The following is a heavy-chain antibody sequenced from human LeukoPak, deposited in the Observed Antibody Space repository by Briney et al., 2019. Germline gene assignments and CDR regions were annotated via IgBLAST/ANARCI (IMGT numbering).Heavy chain of an antibody. J-gene: IGHJ6*03. D-gene: IGHD5-12*01. CDR2: IRYDGSNK. Sequence: GGSLRLSCAASGFTFSSYGMHWVRQAPGKGLEWVALIRYDGSNKYYADSVKGRFTISRDNSKNTLYLQMNSLRAEDTAVYYCAKSDTGGATMAYYYYMDVWGKGTTVTISS. V-gene: IGHV3-30*02. CDR1: GFTFSSYG. CDR3: AKSDTGGATMAYYYYMDV.